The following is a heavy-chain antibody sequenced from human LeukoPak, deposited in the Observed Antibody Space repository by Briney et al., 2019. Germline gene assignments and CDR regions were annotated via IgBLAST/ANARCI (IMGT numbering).Heavy chain of an antibody. CDR1: GLTVSSNH. CDR2: IYSDDNT. D-gene: IGHD4-23*01. V-gene: IGHV3-66*02. CDR3: TKPTVGYFDY. J-gene: IGHJ4*02. Sequence: GGSLRLSCAASGLTVSSNHMSWVRQAPGKGLEWVSVIYSDDNTYYADSVKGRFTISRDNSKNTLYLQMNSLRAEDTAVYYCTKPTVGYFDYWGQGTLVTVSS.